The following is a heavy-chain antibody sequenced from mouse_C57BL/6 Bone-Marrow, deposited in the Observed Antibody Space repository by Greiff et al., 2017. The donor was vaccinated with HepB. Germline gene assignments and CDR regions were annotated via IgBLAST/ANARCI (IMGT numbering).Heavy chain of an antibody. J-gene: IGHJ3*01. Sequence: VKLVESGPGLVQPSQRLSITCTVSGFSLTSYGVHWVRQSPGKGLEWLGVIWSGGSTDYNAAFISRLSISKDNSKSQVFFKMNSLQADDTAIYYCARVGLAYWGQGTLVTVSA. D-gene: IGHD4-1*01. V-gene: IGHV2-2*01. CDR1: GFSLTSYG. CDR2: IWSGGST. CDR3: ARVGLAY.